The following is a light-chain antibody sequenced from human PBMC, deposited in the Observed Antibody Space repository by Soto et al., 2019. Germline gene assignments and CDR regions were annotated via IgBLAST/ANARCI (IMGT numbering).Light chain of an antibody. CDR1: QSVNIH. CDR3: QQYKKWPPRT. CDR2: GAF. Sequence: EIVMTQSPATLSVSPGETATLSCRASQSVNIHLAWYQQKSGQGPRLLIYGAFTRATGIPARFSGSGSGTDFTLTISSLQSQDFAVYYCQQYKKWPPRTFGGGTKVEIK. J-gene: IGKJ4*01. V-gene: IGKV3-15*01.